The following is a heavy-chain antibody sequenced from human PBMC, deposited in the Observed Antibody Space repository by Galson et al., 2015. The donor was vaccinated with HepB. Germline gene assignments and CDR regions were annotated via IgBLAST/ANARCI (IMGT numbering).Heavy chain of an antibody. CDR1: GFTFSSYA. Sequence: SLRLSCAASGFTFSSYAMHWVRQAPGKGLEWVAVISYDGSNKYYADSVKGRFTISRDNSKNTLYLQMNSLRAEDTAVYYCASPIAYYDFWSGYYAYWGQGTLVTVSS. CDR2: ISYDGSNK. V-gene: IGHV3-30-3*01. D-gene: IGHD3-3*01. J-gene: IGHJ4*02. CDR3: ASPIAYYDFWSGYYAY.